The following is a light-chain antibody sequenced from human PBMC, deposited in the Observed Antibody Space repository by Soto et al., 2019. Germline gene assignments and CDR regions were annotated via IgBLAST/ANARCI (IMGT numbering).Light chain of an antibody. J-gene: IGLJ2*01. V-gene: IGLV2-14*01. CDR1: SSDVGGYNY. Sequence: QSALTQPASVSGSPGQSITISCTGTSSDVGGYNYVSWYQQHPGKAPKLMIYEVSNGPSGVSNRFSGSKFGITASLTISGLHAEGEADDYCSSYGSRSTLVFGGGTEVAVL. CDR2: EVS. CDR3: SSYGSRSTLV.